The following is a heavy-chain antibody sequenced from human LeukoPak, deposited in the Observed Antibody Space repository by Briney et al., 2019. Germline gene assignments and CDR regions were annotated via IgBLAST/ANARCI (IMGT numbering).Heavy chain of an antibody. J-gene: IGHJ6*02. CDR1: GGSISSSSYY. Sequence: SETLSLTCIVSGGSISSSSYYWVWVRQPPGKGLEWIGTIFSSGSAFYNPSHESRVTMSVDTPKNQSSLKLTSVTAADTAVYYCARGDIVVVPAANHEGYYYYGMDVWGQGTTVTVSS. CDR2: IFSSGSA. CDR3: ARGDIVVVPAANHEGYYYYGMDV. V-gene: IGHV4-39*01. D-gene: IGHD2-2*01.